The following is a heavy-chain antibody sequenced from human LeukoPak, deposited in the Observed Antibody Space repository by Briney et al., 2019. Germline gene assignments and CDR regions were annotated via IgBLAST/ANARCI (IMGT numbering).Heavy chain of an antibody. CDR2: ISESGGRT. Sequence: PGGSLRLSCAASGFTFSSYAMSWVRQAPGKGLEWVSAISESGGRTYYADSVKGRFTISRDNSKNTLYLQTISLRADDTAVYYCARERTPKPYYGSGDYDRYFENWGQGTLVTVSS. D-gene: IGHD3-10*01. J-gene: IGHJ4*02. CDR3: ARERTPKPYYGSGDYDRYFEN. CDR1: GFTFSSYA. V-gene: IGHV3-23*01.